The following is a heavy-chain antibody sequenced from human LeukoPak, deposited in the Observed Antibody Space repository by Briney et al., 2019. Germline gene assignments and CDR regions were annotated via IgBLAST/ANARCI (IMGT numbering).Heavy chain of an antibody. CDR3: ARGPQVEMATPYFDY. CDR1: GGSISSSSYY. Sequence: SETLSLTCTVSGGSISSSSYYWGWIRQPPGKGLEWIGSIYYSGSTYYNPSLKSRVTISVDTSKNQFSLKLSSVTAADTAVYYCARGPQVEMATPYFDYWGQGTLVTVSS. CDR2: IYYSGST. D-gene: IGHD5-24*01. V-gene: IGHV4-39*07. J-gene: IGHJ4*02.